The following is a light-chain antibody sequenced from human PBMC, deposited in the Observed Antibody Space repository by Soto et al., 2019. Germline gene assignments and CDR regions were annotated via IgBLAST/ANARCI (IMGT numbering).Light chain of an antibody. CDR1: SRDIGTYDL. CDR3: CSYVGYTTYV. V-gene: IGLV2-23*01. Sequence: QSALIQPASVSGSPRQSITISCTGTSRDIGTYDLVSWYQQHPGKVPKLIIYEATKRPSGVSSRFSGSKSGTTASLTISGLQAEDEADYYCCSYVGYTTYVFGSGTKLTVL. CDR2: EAT. J-gene: IGLJ1*01.